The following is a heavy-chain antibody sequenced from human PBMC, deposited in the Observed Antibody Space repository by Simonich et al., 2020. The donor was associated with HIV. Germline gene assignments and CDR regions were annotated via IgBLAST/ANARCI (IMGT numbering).Heavy chain of an antibody. CDR3: ARGFYQRLYYCDY. D-gene: IGHD2-2*01. Sequence: QVQLQQWGAGLLKPSENLSLTCAVYGGSFSGSYLSWIRQPPGKGLEWIGEINHSGSTNYNPSLKSRVTISVDTSKNQVSLKLSSVTAADTAVYYCARGFYQRLYYCDYWGQGTLVTVSS. V-gene: IGHV4-34*01. CDR2: INHSGST. CDR1: GGSFSGSY. J-gene: IGHJ4*02.